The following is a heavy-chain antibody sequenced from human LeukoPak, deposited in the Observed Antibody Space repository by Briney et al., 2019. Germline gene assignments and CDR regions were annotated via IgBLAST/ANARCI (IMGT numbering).Heavy chain of an antibody. CDR3: ARGARGSYSY. Sequence: SETLSLTCTVSGGSISSYYWSWIRQPPGKGLEWIGYICYSGSTNYSPSLKSRVTISVDTSKNQFSLKLSSVTAADTAVYYCARGARGSYSYWGQGTLVTVSS. V-gene: IGHV4-59*08. D-gene: IGHD1-26*01. J-gene: IGHJ4*02. CDR1: GGSISSYY. CDR2: ICYSGST.